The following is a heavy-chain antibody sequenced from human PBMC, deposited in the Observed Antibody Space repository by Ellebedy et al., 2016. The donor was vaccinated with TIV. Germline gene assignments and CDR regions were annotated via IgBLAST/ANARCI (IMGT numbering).Heavy chain of an antibody. CDR2: ISYDGSNK. J-gene: IGHJ4*02. D-gene: IGHD5/OR15-5a*01. CDR3: ARVYREKGPFDY. CDR1: GFTFSSYA. V-gene: IGHV3-30*04. Sequence: GESLKISXAASGFTFSSYAMHWVRQAPGKGLEWVAVISYDGSNKYYADSVKGRFTISRDNSKNTLYLQMNSLRAEDTAVYYCARVYREKGPFDYWGQGTLVTVSS.